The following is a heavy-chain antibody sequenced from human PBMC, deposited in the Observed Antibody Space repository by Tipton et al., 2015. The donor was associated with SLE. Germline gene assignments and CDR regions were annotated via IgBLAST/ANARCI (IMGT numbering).Heavy chain of an antibody. J-gene: IGHJ6*02. CDR2: IHYSGNS. Sequence: TLSLTCTVSGGPITSAGHYYNWIRQHPGKGLEWIGSIHYSGNSDYNPSLTRRVTISVDTSQNQFSLKLRSVTAADTAVYYCARVMNDYADYGPLYYDSAMDVWGQGTTGTVSS. CDR1: GGPITSAGHY. V-gene: IGHV4-31*03. CDR3: ARVMNDYADYGPLYYDSAMDV. D-gene: IGHD4-17*01.